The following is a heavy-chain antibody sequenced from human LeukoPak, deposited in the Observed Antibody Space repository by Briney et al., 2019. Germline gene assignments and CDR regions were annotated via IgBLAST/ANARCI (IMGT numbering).Heavy chain of an antibody. J-gene: IGHJ4*02. V-gene: IGHV1-69*10. D-gene: IGHD6-19*01. Sequence: SVKVSCKTSGGTFSSEAFIWVRQAPGQGLEWMGGIIPILGIANYAQKFRGRVTITADKSTSTAYMELSSLRSEDTAVYYCARDQPNPLGYSSGPPFDYWGQGTLVTVSS. CDR3: ARDQPNPLGYSSGPPFDY. CDR2: IIPILGIA. CDR1: GGTFSSEA.